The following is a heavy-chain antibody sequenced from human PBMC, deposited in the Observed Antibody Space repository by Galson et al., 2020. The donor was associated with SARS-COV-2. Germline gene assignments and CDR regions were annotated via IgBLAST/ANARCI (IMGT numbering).Heavy chain of an antibody. CDR1: GFTFSSYA. CDR3: AREPNYGGNPSDGYFDL. J-gene: IGHJ2*01. V-gene: IGHV3-30*16. Sequence: GGSLRLSCAASGFTFSSYAMHWVRQAPGKGLEWVAVILYDGSDKYYADSVKGRFTISRDNSKNTLYLQMNSLRAEDTAVYYCAREPNYGGNPSDGYFDLWGRGTLVTVSS. CDR2: ILYDGSDK. D-gene: IGHD4-17*01.